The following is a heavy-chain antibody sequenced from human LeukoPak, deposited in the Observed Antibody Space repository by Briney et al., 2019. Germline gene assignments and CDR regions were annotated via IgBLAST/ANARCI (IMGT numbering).Heavy chain of an antibody. CDR2: INHSGRT. Sequence: SSETLSLTCAVSGGSFSGYYWTWIRQPPGKGLEWIGEINHSGRTNYNPSLKSRVIMSVDTSKNQFSLKLSSVTAADTAVYYCARDGAYYYDSSGPLYYWGQGTLVTVSS. V-gene: IGHV4-34*01. CDR1: GGSFSGYY. J-gene: IGHJ4*02. CDR3: ARDGAYYYDSSGPLYY. D-gene: IGHD3-22*01.